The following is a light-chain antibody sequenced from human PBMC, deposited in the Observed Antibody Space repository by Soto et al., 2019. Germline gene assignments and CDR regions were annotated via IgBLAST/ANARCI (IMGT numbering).Light chain of an antibody. CDR3: QLYGISPH. Sequence: EILLTQSPGTLSLSPGERATLSCRAGQSVSSSYLAWYQQKPGQAPRLLIYDASNRATGIPDRFSGSASGTDFTLTINRLEPEDFAVYYCQLYGISPHFGQGTRLEIK. V-gene: IGKV3-20*01. CDR2: DAS. CDR1: QSVSSSY. J-gene: IGKJ5*01.